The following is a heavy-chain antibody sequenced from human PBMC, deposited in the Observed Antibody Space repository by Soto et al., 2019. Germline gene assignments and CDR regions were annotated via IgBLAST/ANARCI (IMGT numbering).Heavy chain of an antibody. Sequence: QLQLQESGPGLVKPSETLSLTCTVSGGSISSSSYYWGWIRQPPGKGLEWIGSIYYSGSTYYNPSLKSRVTLSVDTSKNQFSLKLSSVTAADTAVYYCARHEGVQLERRFYYYGMDVWGQGTTVTVSS. J-gene: IGHJ6*02. D-gene: IGHD1-1*01. CDR1: GGSISSSSYY. V-gene: IGHV4-39*01. CDR3: ARHEGVQLERRFYYYGMDV. CDR2: IYYSGST.